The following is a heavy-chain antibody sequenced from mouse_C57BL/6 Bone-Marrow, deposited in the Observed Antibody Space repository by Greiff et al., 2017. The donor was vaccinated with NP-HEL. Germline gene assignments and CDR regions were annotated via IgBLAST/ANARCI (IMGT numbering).Heavy chain of an antibody. Sequence: VQLQQSGPELVKPGASVKIPCKASGYTFTDYNMDWVKQSHGKSLEWIGDINPNNGGTIYNQKFKGKATLTVDKSSSTAYMELRSLTSEDTAVYYCVRGGDYDVWYFDVWGTGTTVTVSS. V-gene: IGHV1-18*01. CDR2: INPNNGGT. CDR1: GYTFTDYN. J-gene: IGHJ1*03. CDR3: VRGGDYDVWYFDV. D-gene: IGHD2-4*01.